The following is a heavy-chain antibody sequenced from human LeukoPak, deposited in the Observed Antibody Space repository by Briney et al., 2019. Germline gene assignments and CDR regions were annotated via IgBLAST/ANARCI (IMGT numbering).Heavy chain of an antibody. D-gene: IGHD4-17*01. J-gene: IGHJ4*02. CDR2: ISISSGTT. CDR1: GFTFSSYV. Sequence: QPGGSLRLSCAASGFTFSSYVMSWVRQTPGKGLEWVSYISISSGTTYYADSVKGRFTISRDNSKNTLYLQMNSLRAEDTAVYCCAKGRPYGDYVSDFDYRGQGTLVTVSS. V-gene: IGHV3-23*01. CDR3: AKGRPYGDYVSDFDY.